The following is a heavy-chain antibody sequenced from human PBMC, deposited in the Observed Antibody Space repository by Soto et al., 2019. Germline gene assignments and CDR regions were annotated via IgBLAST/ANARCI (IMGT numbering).Heavy chain of an antibody. J-gene: IGHJ5*02. V-gene: IGHV5-51*01. CDR1: GHLFNNHW. Sequence: GESLKISCKGPGHLFNNHWIGWVRQTPGKGLEWMGLIFTRDSETKTSPSFQGHVSFSVDDSINTVYLQWTSLKTTDTGIYFCARGYFDSGHGYDLWGQGTLVTVSS. CDR3: ARGYFDSGHGYDL. D-gene: IGHD3-10*01. CDR2: IFTRDSET.